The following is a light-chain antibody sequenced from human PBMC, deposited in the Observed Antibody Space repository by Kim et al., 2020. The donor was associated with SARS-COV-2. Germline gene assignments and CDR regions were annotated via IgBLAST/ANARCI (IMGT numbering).Light chain of an antibody. CDR1: QSVSSSY. CDR2: SAS. V-gene: IGKV3-20*01. CDR3: QQYGNSPFT. Sequence: LSPGERVTLSCRASQSVSSSYLAWYQQKPGQAPRLLIYSASFRATDIPDRFSGSGSGTDFTLTISRLEPEDSAVHYCQQYGNSPFTFGQGTKLEI. J-gene: IGKJ2*01.